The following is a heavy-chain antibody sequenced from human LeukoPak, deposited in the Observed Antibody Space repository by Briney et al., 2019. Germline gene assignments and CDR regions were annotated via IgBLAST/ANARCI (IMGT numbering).Heavy chain of an antibody. CDR2: FDPEDGET. CDR1: GYTLTELS. V-gene: IGHV1-24*01. Sequence: ASVKVSRKVSGYTLTELSMHWVRQAPGKGLEWMGGFDPEDGETIYAQKFQGRVTMTEDTSTDTAYTELSSLRSEDTAVYYCATLRRDGYNWHDAFDIWGQGTMVTVSS. J-gene: IGHJ3*02. CDR3: ATLRRDGYNWHDAFDI. D-gene: IGHD5-24*01.